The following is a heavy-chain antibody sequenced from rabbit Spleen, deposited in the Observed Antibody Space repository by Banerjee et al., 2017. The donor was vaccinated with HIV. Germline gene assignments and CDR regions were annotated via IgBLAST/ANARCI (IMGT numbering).Heavy chain of an antibody. V-gene: IGHV1S45*01. CDR1: GIDFSSSYV. CDR3: ATYDNYRPWNMGL. CDR2: IYTINDNT. D-gene: IGHD3-1*01. J-gene: IGHJ4*01. Sequence: QEQLVEYGGGLVQPEGYLTLTCTASGIDFSSSYVMCWVRQAPGKGLEWNACIYTINDNTWYASWAKGRFTISKTSSTTVTLQMISLTAADTATYFCATYDNYRPWNMGLWGPGTLVTVS.